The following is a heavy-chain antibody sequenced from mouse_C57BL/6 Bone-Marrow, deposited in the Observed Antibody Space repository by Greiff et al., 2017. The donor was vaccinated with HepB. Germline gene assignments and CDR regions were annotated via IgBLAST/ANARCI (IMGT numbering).Heavy chain of an antibody. D-gene: IGHD2-2*01. J-gene: IGHJ3*01. CDR2: INPGSGGT. V-gene: IGHV1-54*01. CDR1: GYAFTNYL. Sequence: VKLQQSGAELVRPGTSVKVSCKASGYAFTNYLIEWVKQRPGQGLEWIGVINPGSGGTNYNEKFKGKATLTADKSSSTAYMQLSSLTSEDSAVYFCAREAAIYYGYSWFAYWGQGTLVTVSA. CDR3: AREAAIYYGYSWFAY.